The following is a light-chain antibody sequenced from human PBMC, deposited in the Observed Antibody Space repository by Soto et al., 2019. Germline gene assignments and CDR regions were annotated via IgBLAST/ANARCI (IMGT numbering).Light chain of an antibody. CDR2: DAS. J-gene: IGKJ2*01. V-gene: IGKV3-11*01. CDR1: QSVSSY. CDR3: QQHSNWPPYT. Sequence: EIVLTQSPATLSLSPGERATLSCRASQSVSSYLAWYQQKPGQAPRLLIYDASNRATGIPARFSGSGSGTDFTLNIRSLEPEDFAVYYCQQHSNWPPYTFGQGTKLEIK.